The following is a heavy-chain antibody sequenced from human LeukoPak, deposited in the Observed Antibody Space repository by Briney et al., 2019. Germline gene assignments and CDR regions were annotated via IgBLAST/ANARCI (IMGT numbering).Heavy chain of an antibody. J-gene: IGHJ6*03. CDR3: ARGWFGEVGYYYYMDV. CDR1: GGSISYYY. Sequence: PSETLSLTCTVSGGSISYYYWSWIRQPAGKGLEWIGRIYSSGGNTNYSPSLKSRVTMSVDTSKNQFSLKLNSVTAADTAVYYCARGWFGEVGYYYYMDVWGKGTTVTISS. D-gene: IGHD3-10*01. V-gene: IGHV4-4*07. CDR2: IYSSGGNT.